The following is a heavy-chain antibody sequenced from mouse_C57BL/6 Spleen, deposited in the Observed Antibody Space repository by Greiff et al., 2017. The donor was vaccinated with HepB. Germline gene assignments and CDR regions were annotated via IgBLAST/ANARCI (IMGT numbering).Heavy chain of an antibody. V-gene: IGHV5-4*01. CDR3: ARDFYYSNPWFAY. J-gene: IGHJ3*01. CDR1: GFTFSSYA. Sequence: EVQLVESGGGLVKPGGSLKLSCAASGFTFSSYAMSWVRQTPEKRLEWVATISDGGSYTYYPDNVKGRFTISRDNAKNNLYLQMSHLKSEDTAMYYCARDFYYSNPWFAYWGQGTLVTVSA. D-gene: IGHD2-5*01. CDR2: ISDGGSYT.